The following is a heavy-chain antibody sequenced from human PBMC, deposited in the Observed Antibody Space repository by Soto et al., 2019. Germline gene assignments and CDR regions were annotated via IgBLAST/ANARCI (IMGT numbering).Heavy chain of an antibody. V-gene: IGHV5-51*03. Sequence: EVQLVQSGAEVKKPGESLKISCNGSGYSFTSYWIGWVRQMPGKGLEWMGIIYPGDSDTRYSPYFQGQVTSSADKSISTGSLQWSSLKASDTAMYYCARMTANYDILAGYYIYSPYFDYWGQGTLVTVSS. CDR3: ARMTANYDILAGYYIYSPYFDY. CDR1: GYSFTSYW. CDR2: IYPGDSDT. J-gene: IGHJ4*02. D-gene: IGHD3-9*01.